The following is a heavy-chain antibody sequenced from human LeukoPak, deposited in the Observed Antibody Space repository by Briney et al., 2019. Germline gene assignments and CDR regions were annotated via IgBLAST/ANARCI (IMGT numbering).Heavy chain of an antibody. Sequence: PSETLSLTCAVSGGSISSSNYWSWVRQPPGKGLDWIGEINHSGTTNYNPSLRSRVTISVDKSKNHFSLKLSSVTAADTAVYYCARVNWAIVVVPAAMRGRSDWFDPWGQGTLVTVSS. V-gene: IGHV4-4*02. D-gene: IGHD2-2*01. CDR2: INHSGTT. J-gene: IGHJ5*02. CDR1: GGSISSSNY. CDR3: ARVNWAIVVVPAAMRGRSDWFDP.